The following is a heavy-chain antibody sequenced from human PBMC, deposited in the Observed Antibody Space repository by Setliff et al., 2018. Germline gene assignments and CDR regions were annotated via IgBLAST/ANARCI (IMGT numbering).Heavy chain of an antibody. D-gene: IGHD6-25*01. J-gene: IGHJ3*02. CDR3: ARRGAPASHDAFDI. Sequence: PGESLTISCKGSGYRFTTYWIGWVRQMPGKGLEWMGIVFSGDSDTRYSPSFQGQVTMSADKSINTAYLQWSSLKASDTAMYYCARRGAPASHDAFDIWGQGTMVTVSS. V-gene: IGHV5-51*01. CDR1: GYRFTTYW. CDR2: VFSGDSDT.